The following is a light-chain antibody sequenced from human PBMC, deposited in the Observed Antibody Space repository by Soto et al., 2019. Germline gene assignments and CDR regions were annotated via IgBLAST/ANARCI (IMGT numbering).Light chain of an antibody. CDR1: QGISSA. J-gene: IGKJ5*01. CDR2: SAS. V-gene: IGKV1-13*02. Sequence: AIQLTQSPSSLSASVGDRVTITCRASQGISSALAWFQQKPGKAPKLLISSASSLESGVPSRFSGSGSGTEFSLTISSLQPEDFATYFCQQFNSYPHTFGQGTRLEIK. CDR3: QQFNSYPHT.